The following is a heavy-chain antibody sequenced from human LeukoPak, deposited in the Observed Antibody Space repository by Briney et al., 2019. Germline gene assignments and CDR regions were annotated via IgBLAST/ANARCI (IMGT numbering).Heavy chain of an antibody. CDR3: ARESSWGTVSYYYYYYGMDV. Sequence: GGSLRLSCAASGFTFSSYAMHWVRQAPGKGLEWVAVISYDGSNKYYADSVKGRFTISRDNSKNTLYLQMNSLRAEDTAVYYCARESSWGTVSYYYYYYGMDVWGQGTTVTVSS. D-gene: IGHD4-17*01. V-gene: IGHV3-30-3*01. CDR1: GFTFSSYA. J-gene: IGHJ6*02. CDR2: ISYDGSNK.